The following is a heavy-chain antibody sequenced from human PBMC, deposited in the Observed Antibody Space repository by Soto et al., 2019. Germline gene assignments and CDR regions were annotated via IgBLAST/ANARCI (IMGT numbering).Heavy chain of an antibody. CDR2: IYYSGSS. V-gene: IGHV4-31*03. CDR1: GGSIGTGGYY. CDR3: ASTRDYFDY. Sequence: SETLSLTCTVSGGSIGTGGYYWSWIRQHPGKGLEWIGYIYYSGSSSYNLSLKGRLTISVDTSKNQFSLKLSSVTAADTAVYYCASTRDYFDYWGQGILVTVSS. J-gene: IGHJ4*02. D-gene: IGHD1-1*01.